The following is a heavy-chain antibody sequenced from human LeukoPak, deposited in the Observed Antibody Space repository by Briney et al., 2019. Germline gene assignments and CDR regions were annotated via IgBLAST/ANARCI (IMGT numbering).Heavy chain of an antibody. CDR1: GYTFSGSF. CDR2: IKPNSAGT. V-gene: IGHV1-2*02. J-gene: IGHJ4*02. Sequence: ASVKVSCTAPGYTFSGSFMHWVRQAPGQGLEWMGWIKPNSAGTRYAQKFQGRFTMTRDTSINTAYMELRSLRSDDTAVYYCARVEWGVDTAMVTDYWGQGTLVTVSS. D-gene: IGHD5-18*01. CDR3: ARVEWGVDTAMVTDY.